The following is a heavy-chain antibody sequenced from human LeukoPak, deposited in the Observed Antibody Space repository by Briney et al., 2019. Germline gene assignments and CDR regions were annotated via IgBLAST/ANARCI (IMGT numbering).Heavy chain of an antibody. CDR1: GGSISSGSYY. D-gene: IGHD6-13*01. J-gene: IGHJ5*02. CDR2: IYTSGST. V-gene: IGHV4-61*02. CDR3: ARWGLIAAAGTGWFDP. Sequence: PSETLSLTCTVPGGSISSGSYYWSWIRQPAGKGLEWIGRIYTSGSTNYNPSLKSRVTISVDTSKNQFSLKPSSVTAADTAVYYCARWGLIAAAGTGWFDPWGQGTLVTVSS.